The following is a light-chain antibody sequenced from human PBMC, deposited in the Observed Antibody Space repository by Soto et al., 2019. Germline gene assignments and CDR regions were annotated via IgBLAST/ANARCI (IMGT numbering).Light chain of an antibody. V-gene: IGLV3-21*02. J-gene: IGLJ1*01. CDR2: DDS. CDR3: QVWDSSSDHYV. Sequence: SSAQNQPPSCSVAPERTARITCECNNIGSKSVHWYQQKPGQAPVLVVYDDSDRPSGIPERFSGSNSGNTATLTISRVEAGDEADYYCQVWDSSSDHYVFGTGTKGTVL. CDR1: NIGSKS.